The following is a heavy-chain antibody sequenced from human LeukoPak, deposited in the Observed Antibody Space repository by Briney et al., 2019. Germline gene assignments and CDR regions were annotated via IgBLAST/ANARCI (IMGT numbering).Heavy chain of an antibody. D-gene: IGHD2-2*01. Sequence: ASVKVSCKSSGGTFSSYAISWVRQAPGQGFEWMGGILPIFGTANYAQKFQGRATNSADESTSTAYMELSSLRSEDTAVYYCARSASPGVPAAIFFDYWGQGTLVTVSS. CDR1: GGTFSSYA. CDR3: ARSASPGVPAAIFFDY. V-gene: IGHV1-69*13. CDR2: ILPIFGTA. J-gene: IGHJ4*02.